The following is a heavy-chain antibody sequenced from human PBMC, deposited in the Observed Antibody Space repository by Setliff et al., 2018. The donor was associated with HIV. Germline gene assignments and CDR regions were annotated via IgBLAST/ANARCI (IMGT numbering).Heavy chain of an antibody. J-gene: IGHJ6*03. V-gene: IGHV3-21*01. CDR2: ISSSGSFI. CDR1: GFTFSSYA. D-gene: IGHD4-17*01. Sequence: GGSLRLSCAASGFTFSSYAMTWVRQAPGKGLEWVSSISSSGSFIHYADSVKGRFTISRDNAKNTLYLQMNSLRPEDTAIYYCAKGLTTFRANYYYYYMDVWGTGTTVTVSS. CDR3: AKGLTTFRANYYYYYMDV.